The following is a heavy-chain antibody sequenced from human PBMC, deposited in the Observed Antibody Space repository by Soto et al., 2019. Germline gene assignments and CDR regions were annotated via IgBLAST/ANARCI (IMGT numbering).Heavy chain of an antibody. J-gene: IGHJ3*02. CDR3: ASTARNYDFWSGYSFDI. Sequence: ASVDVSCKASGYTCTRYDINWVRQDTGQGPEWMGWMNPNSGNTGYAQKFQGRVTMTRNTSISTAYMELSSLRSEDTAVYYCASTARNYDFWSGYSFDIWGQGTMVTVSS. CDR2: MNPNSGNT. V-gene: IGHV1-8*01. D-gene: IGHD3-3*01. CDR1: GYTCTRYD.